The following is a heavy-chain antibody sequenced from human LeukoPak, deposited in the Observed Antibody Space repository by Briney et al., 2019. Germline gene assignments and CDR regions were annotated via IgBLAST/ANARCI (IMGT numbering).Heavy chain of an antibody. J-gene: IGHJ4*02. CDR1: GYTFTGYY. CDR3: ARVPNLTGDPRNFDY. D-gene: IGHD7-27*01. V-gene: IGHV1-2*06. CDR2: INPNSGGT. Sequence: GASVKVSCKASGYTFTGYYMHWVRQAPGQGLEWMGRINPNSGGTNYAQKLQGRVTMTTDTSTSTAYMEMRSLRSDDTAVYYCARVPNLTGDPRNFDYWGQGTLVTVSS.